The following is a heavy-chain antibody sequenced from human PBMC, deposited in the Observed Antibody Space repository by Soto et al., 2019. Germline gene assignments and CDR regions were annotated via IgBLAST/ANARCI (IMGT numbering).Heavy chain of an antibody. D-gene: IGHD1-1*01. Sequence: EVQLVESGGGLVQPGRSLRLSCSASGFTFDNCAMHWVRQAPGKGLEWVSGISWDSTTVGYADSVKALFTISRDDAKNSLYLQMNSLRREDTALYYCVQGRYPTMATPLDHWGQGTLVTVSS. CDR1: GFTFDNCA. V-gene: IGHV3-9*01. J-gene: IGHJ5*02. CDR2: ISWDSTTV. CDR3: VQGRYPTMATPLDH.